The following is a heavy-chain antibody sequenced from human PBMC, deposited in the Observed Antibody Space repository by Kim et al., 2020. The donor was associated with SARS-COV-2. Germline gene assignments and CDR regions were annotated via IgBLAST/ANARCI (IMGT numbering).Heavy chain of an antibody. V-gene: IGHV1-18*01. J-gene: IGHJ3*02. D-gene: IGHD1-26*01. Sequence: NYAQKLQGRVTITTDTPTTTAYMDLRSLRSDDTAVYYCARVGGTNFGAFDIWGQGTMVTVSS. CDR3: ARVGGTNFGAFDI.